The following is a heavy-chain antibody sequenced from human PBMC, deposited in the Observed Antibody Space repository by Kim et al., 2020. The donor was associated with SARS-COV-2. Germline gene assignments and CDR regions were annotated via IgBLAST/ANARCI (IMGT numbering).Heavy chain of an antibody. CDR3: ARVIWGSYSYYYYYGMDV. V-gene: IGHV3-11*06. J-gene: IGHJ6*02. D-gene: IGHD1-26*01. Sequence: KGRFTISRDNAKNSLYLQMNSLRAEDTAWYYCARVIWGSYSYYYYYGMDVWGQGTTVTVSS.